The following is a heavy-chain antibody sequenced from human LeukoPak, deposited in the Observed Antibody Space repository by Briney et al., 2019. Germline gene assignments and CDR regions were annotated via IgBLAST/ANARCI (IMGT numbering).Heavy chain of an antibody. CDR2: ISAYNGNT. CDR1: GYTFTSYG. Sequence: ASVKVSCKASGYTFTSYGISWVRQAPGQGLEWMGWISAYNGNTNYAQKLQGRVTMTTDTSTSTAYMELRSLRSDDTAVYYCARDPGRITIFGVVIRTSARAFDIWGQGTMVTVSS. J-gene: IGHJ3*02. D-gene: IGHD3-3*01. CDR3: ARDPGRITIFGVVIRTSARAFDI. V-gene: IGHV1-18*01.